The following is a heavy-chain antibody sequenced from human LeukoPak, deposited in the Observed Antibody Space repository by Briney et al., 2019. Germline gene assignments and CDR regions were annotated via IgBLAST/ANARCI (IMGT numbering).Heavy chain of an antibody. Sequence: ASVKVSCKASGYTFTSYDINWVRQATGQGLEWMGWMNPNSGNTGYAQKFQGRVTMTRNTSISTAYMELSSLRSEDTAVYYCARGPTKYYYDSSGYCGYWGQGTLVTVSS. CDR3: ARGPTKYYYDSSGYCGY. CDR2: MNPNSGNT. J-gene: IGHJ4*02. D-gene: IGHD3-22*01. V-gene: IGHV1-8*01. CDR1: GYTFTSYD.